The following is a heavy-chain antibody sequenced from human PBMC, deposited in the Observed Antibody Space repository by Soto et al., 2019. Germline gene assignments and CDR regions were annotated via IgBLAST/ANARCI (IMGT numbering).Heavy chain of an antibody. CDR3: ARLGEGYYDSSGYTEFDF. CDR2: IYPGDSDT. D-gene: IGHD3-22*01. CDR1: GYSFTSYW. J-gene: IGHJ4*02. V-gene: IGHV5-51*03. Sequence: PAESLKISCKGSGYSFTSYWIGWVRQMHGKGLEWMGIIYPGDSDTRYSPSFQGQVTISADKSISTAYLQWSSLKASDTAMYYCARLGEGYYDSSGYTEFDFWGQGTLVTVSS.